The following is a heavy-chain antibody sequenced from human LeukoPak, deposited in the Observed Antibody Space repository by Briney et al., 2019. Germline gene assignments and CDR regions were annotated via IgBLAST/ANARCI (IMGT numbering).Heavy chain of an antibody. Sequence: PSETLSLTCAVYGGSFSGYYWSWIRQPPGKGLEWIGEINHSGSTNYNPSLKSQVTISVDTSKNQFSLKLSSVTAADTAVYYCARGLLLHSIWGQGTVVTVSS. D-gene: IGHD3-22*01. CDR1: GGSFSGYY. CDR3: ARGLLLHSI. V-gene: IGHV4-34*01. CDR2: INHSGST. J-gene: IGHJ3*02.